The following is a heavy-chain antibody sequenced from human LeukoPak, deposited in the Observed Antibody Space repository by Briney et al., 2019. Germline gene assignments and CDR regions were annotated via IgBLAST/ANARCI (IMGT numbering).Heavy chain of an antibody. J-gene: IGHJ4*02. Sequence: PGGSLRLSCAASGFTFSNYDMNWVRQAPGKGLEWVTFIRYDGSIKYSADSVKGRFAISRDNSQNTLYLQMDSLRAEDTAVYYCAKDDIWGSMITWGQGTLVTVSS. D-gene: IGHD3-22*01. CDR3: AKDDIWGSMIT. CDR2: IRYDGSIK. CDR1: GFTFSNYD. V-gene: IGHV3-30*02.